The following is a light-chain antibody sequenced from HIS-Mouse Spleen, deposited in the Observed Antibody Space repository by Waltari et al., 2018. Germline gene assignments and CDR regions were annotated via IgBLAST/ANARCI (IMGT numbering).Light chain of an antibody. V-gene: IGLV2-23*03. J-gene: IGLJ2*01. CDR2: EGS. Sequence: QSAMTQPASVSGSPGQSITISCTGTSSDVESSNLLSWYQQHPGKAPELMIYEGSKLPSGVSNRFSGSKSGNTASLTISGLQAEDEADYYCCSYAGSSTFEVFGGGTKLTVL. CDR1: SSDVESSNL. CDR3: CSYAGSSTFEV.